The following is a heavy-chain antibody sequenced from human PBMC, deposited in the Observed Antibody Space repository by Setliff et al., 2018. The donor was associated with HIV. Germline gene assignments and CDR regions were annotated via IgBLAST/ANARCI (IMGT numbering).Heavy chain of an antibody. D-gene: IGHD3-22*01. CDR3: AKDRNRFYYDSSGYPDY. J-gene: IGHJ4*02. CDR1: GFTFSTYW. V-gene: IGHV3-74*01. Sequence: LRLSCAASGFTFSTYWMHWVRRAPGKGLVWVSRINSDGSRTTYADSVKGRFTISRDNFKNTLYLQMNSLRAEDTAVYYCAKDRNRFYYDSSGYPDYWGQGTLVTVSS. CDR2: INSDGSRT.